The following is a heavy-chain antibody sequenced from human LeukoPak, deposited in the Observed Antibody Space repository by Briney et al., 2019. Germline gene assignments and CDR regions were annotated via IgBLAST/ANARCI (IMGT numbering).Heavy chain of an antibody. CDR2: IYYSGST. Sequence: SETLSLTCTVSGGSVSSGGYYWSWIRQPPGKGLEWIGSIYYSGSTYYNPSLKSRVTISVDTSKNQFSLKLSSVTAADTAVYYCARDIEGYDSSGYYSNGDYWGQGTLVTVSS. CDR1: GGSVSSGGYY. V-gene: IGHV4-39*02. CDR3: ARDIEGYDSSGYYSNGDY. D-gene: IGHD3-22*01. J-gene: IGHJ4*02.